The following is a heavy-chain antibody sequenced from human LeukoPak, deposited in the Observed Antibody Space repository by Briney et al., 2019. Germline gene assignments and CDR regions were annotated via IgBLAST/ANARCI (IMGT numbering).Heavy chain of an antibody. CDR3: ARPQCGRDAFDI. CDR1: GYSFTNSW. D-gene: IGHD6-19*01. J-gene: IGHJ3*02. V-gene: IGHV5-10-1*01. Sequence: GESLRISCKVSGYSFTNSWITWVRQMPGKGLEGMGMIDPSDSYTNYSPSFQGHVTISADKSISTAYLQWSSLKASDTAMYYCARPQCGRDAFDIWGQGTMVAVSS. CDR2: IDPSDSYT.